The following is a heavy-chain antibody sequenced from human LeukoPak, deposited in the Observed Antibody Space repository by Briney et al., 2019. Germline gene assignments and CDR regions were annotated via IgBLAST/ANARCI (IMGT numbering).Heavy chain of an antibody. J-gene: IGHJ4*02. CDR2: IYYSGST. CDR3: ARHSTDFWSGYYFDY. D-gene: IGHD3-3*01. V-gene: IGHV4-59*08. Sequence: SETLSLTCTVSGGSISSYYWSWIRQPPGKGLEWIGYIYYSGSTNYNPSLKSRVTISVDTSKNQFSLKLSSVTAADTAVYYCARHSTDFWSGYYFDYWGQGTLVTVSS. CDR1: GGSISSYY.